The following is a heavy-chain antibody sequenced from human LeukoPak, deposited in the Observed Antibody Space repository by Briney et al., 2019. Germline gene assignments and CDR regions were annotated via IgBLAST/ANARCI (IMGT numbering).Heavy chain of an antibody. Sequence: GGSLRLPCAASGFTFISYSMNWVRKAPGKGLEWVSSISSSSSYIYYADSVKGRFTISRDNAKNSLYLQMNSLRAEDTAVYYCSRRKAVAGTGYFDYWGQGTLGTVSS. CDR3: SRRKAVAGTGYFDY. J-gene: IGHJ4*02. CDR2: ISSSSSYI. D-gene: IGHD6-19*01. V-gene: IGHV3-21*04. CDR1: GFTFISYS.